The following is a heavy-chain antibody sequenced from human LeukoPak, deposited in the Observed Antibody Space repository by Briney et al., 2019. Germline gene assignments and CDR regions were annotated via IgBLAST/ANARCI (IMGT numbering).Heavy chain of an antibody. CDR3: AKGKDVDTAMVTN. V-gene: IGHV3-33*06. CDR2: IWYDGSNK. D-gene: IGHD5-18*01. J-gene: IGHJ4*02. Sequence: PGGSLRLSCAASGFTFSSYGMHWVRQAPGKGLEWVAVIWYDGSNKYYADSVKGRFTISRDNSKNTLYLQMNSLRAEDTAVYYCAKGKDVDTAMVTNWGQGTLVTVSS. CDR1: GFTFSSYG.